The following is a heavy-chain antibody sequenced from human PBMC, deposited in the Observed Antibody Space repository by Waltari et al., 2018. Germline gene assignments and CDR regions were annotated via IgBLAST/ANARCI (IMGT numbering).Heavy chain of an antibody. Sequence: QVQLQESGPGLVKPSETLSLTCPVSGGSISSYYWSWIRQPPGKGLEWIGYIYYSGSTNYNPSLKSRVTISVDTSKNQFSLKLSSVTAADTAVYYCARNDGDYVGDAFDIWGQGTMVTVSS. CDR3: ARNDGDYVGDAFDI. J-gene: IGHJ3*02. D-gene: IGHD4-17*01. CDR2: IYYSGST. V-gene: IGHV4-59*01. CDR1: GGSISSYY.